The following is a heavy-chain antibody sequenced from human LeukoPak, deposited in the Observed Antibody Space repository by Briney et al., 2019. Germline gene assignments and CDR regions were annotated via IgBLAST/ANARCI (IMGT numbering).Heavy chain of an antibody. Sequence: GGSLRLSCAASGFTFSSYGMHWVRQAPGKGLEWVAFIRYDGSNKYYADSVKGRFTISRDNTLYLQMNSLRAEDTAVYYCAKDGSLYYDFWSGVYYFDYWGQGTLVTVSS. CDR1: GFTFSSYG. CDR3: AKDGSLYYDFWSGVYYFDY. CDR2: IRYDGSNK. D-gene: IGHD3-3*01. V-gene: IGHV3-30*02. J-gene: IGHJ4*02.